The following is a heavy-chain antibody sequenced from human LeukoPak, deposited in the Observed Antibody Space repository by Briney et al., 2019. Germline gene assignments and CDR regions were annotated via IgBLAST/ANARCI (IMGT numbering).Heavy chain of an antibody. CDR2: ITSGGDYI. D-gene: IGHD3-9*01. CDR3: ARGHYDVLAASYKWTPDY. J-gene: IGHJ4*02. V-gene: IGHV3-21*01. CDR1: GFTFNTFN. Sequence: GGSLRLSWAASGFTFNTFNMNWVRQAPGKGLEWVSSITSGGDYIYYADSVKGRFTTSRDNAKNSLSLQLNSLRVEDTAVYYCARGHYDVLAASYKWTPDYWGQGTLVTASS.